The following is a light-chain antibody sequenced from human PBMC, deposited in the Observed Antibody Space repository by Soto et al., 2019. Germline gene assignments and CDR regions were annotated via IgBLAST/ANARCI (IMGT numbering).Light chain of an antibody. CDR3: QSYDDTVSGWV. V-gene: IGLV1-40*01. CDR2: NNS. J-gene: IGLJ3*02. CDR1: SSNIGAGYD. Sequence: QSVLTQPPSVSGAPGQRVTISCTGSSSNIGAGYDVHWYQQLPGTAPKLLIYNNSHRPSGVPDRFSGSKSVTSASLAITGLQAEDEAAYYCQSYDDTVSGWVFGGGTKVTVL.